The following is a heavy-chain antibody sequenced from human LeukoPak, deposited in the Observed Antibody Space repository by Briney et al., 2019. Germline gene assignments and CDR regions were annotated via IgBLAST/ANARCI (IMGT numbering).Heavy chain of an antibody. J-gene: IGHJ4*02. V-gene: IGHV3-23*01. CDR2: ISGSGGST. CDR1: GFTFSSYA. CDR3: ANIWFGDSEAFDY. Sequence: GGSLRLSCAASGFTFSSYAMSWVRQAPGKGLEWVSAISGSGGSTYYADSVKGRFTISRDNSRNTLYLQMNSLRAEDTAVYYCANIWFGDSEAFDYWGQGTLVTVSS. D-gene: IGHD3-10*01.